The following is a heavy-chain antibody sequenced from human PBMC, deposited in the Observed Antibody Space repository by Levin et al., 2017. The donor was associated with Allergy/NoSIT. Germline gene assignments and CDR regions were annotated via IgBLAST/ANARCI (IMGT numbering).Heavy chain of an antibody. V-gene: IGHV3-48*02. Sequence: GESLKISCGASGFAFSSYTMNWVRQAPGKGLEWVSVISSTGSTIYYADSVKGRFTISRDNAKNSLYLQMISLRDEDTAVYYCASRGYNFGPYLDYWGPGTLVTVSS. J-gene: IGHJ4*02. CDR3: ASRGYNFGPYLDY. D-gene: IGHD5-12*01. CDR1: GFAFSSYT. CDR2: ISSTGSTI.